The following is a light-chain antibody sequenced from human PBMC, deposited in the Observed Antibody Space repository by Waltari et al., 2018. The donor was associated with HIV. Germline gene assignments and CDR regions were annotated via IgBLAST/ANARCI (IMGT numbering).Light chain of an antibody. V-gene: IGKV1-39*01. J-gene: IGKJ3*01. CDR2: GGS. CDR3: QQSYGAPFT. Sequence: NQMTQSPSALSASVGDTVTITCRASQKINRYLNWYQKKVGEPPKLLVYGGSSLQRGVPARFRGSGSGSEYILTISNLQSDDFATYFCQQSYGAPFTFGPGSTL. CDR1: QKINRY.